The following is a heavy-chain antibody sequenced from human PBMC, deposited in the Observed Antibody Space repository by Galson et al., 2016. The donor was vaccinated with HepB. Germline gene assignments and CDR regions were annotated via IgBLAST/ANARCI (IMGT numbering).Heavy chain of an antibody. Sequence: SLRLSCAASGFIFSSFGMIWVRQAPGKGLEWISGISGGGASTYYVDSVKDRFTIPRDNDKNRLFLQMNSLRAEDTALYYCAKSKAPYDFWSGYDFWGQGIVVTVSS. CDR3: AKSKAPYDFWSGYDF. D-gene: IGHD3-3*01. CDR2: ISGGGAST. CDR1: GFIFSSFG. V-gene: IGHV3-23*01. J-gene: IGHJ4*02.